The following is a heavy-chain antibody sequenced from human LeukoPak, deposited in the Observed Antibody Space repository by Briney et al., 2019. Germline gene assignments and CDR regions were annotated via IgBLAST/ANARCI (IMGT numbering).Heavy chain of an antibody. CDR1: GGSFSGYY. J-gene: IGHJ3*02. D-gene: IGHD3-22*01. CDR3: ASYRRITMIVVGDAFDI. Sequence: SETLSLTCAVYGGSFSGYYWSWIRQPPGKGLEWIGEINHSGSTNYNPSLKSRVTISVDTSKNQFSLKLSSVTAADTAVYYCASYRRITMIVVGDAFDIWGQGTMVTVSS. CDR2: INHSGST. V-gene: IGHV4-34*01.